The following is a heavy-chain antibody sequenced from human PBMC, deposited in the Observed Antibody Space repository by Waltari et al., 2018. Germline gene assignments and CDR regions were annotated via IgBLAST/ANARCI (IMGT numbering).Heavy chain of an antibody. J-gene: IGHJ6*03. D-gene: IGHD2-2*01. Sequence: EVQLVESGGGLVQPGGSLRLSCAASGFTFSSYWMSWVRQAPGKGLEWVANIKQDGSEKYYVDSVKGRLTISRDNAKNSLYLQMNSLRAEDTAVYYCARAGYCSSTSCYLVYMDVWGKGTTVTISS. CDR2: IKQDGSEK. CDR1: GFTFSSYW. V-gene: IGHV3-7*01. CDR3: ARAGYCSSTSCYLVYMDV.